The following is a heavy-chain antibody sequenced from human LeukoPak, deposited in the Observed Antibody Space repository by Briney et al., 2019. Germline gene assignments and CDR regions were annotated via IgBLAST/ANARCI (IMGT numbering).Heavy chain of an antibody. CDR2: MNPNSGNT. CDR3: ARGRSGGDHYYYYGMDV. D-gene: IGHD2-15*01. J-gene: IGHJ6*02. V-gene: IGHV1-8*01. CDR1: GYTFTSYD. Sequence: GASVKVSCKASGYTFTSYDINWVRQATGQGLEWMGWMNPNSGNTGYAQKFQGRVTMTRNTSISTAYMELSSLRSEDTAVYYCARGRSGGDHYYYYGMDVWGQGTTVTVSS.